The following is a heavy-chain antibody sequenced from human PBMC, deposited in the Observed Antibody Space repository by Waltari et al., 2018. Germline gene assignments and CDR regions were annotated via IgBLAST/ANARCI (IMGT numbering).Heavy chain of an antibody. D-gene: IGHD6-13*01. CDR3: ARAPYRVLSINWYYFDA. CDR1: GYNFNDYG. V-gene: IGHV1-18*01. Sequence: QVQLVQSGAEVRKPGASVEVSCKTFGYNFNDYGFSWVRQAPGQGLELMGWVSASIDSDYTAQRFQGRLTMTAHTSTTTAYMELKGLTSDDTAVYFCARAPYRVLSINWYYFDAWGQGTLVTVSS. J-gene: IGHJ4*02. CDR2: VSASIDSD.